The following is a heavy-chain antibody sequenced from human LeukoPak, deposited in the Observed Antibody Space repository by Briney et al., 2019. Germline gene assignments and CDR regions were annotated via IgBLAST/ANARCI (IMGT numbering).Heavy chain of an antibody. CDR3: ARGKDSSGYSAFDI. V-gene: IGHV4-59*11. CDR2: IYYSGST. CDR1: GGSISSHY. D-gene: IGHD3-22*01. J-gene: IGHJ3*02. Sequence: TSETLSLTCTVSGGSISSHYWSWIRQPPGKGLEWIGYIYYSGSTNYNPSLKSRVTISVDTSKNQFSLKLSSVTAADTAVYYCARGKDSSGYSAFDIWGQGTMVTVSS.